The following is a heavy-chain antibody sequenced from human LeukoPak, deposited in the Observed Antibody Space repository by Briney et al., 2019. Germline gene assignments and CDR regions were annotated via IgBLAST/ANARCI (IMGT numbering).Heavy chain of an antibody. D-gene: IGHD3-3*01. CDR3: ARRKDFADFGSAYYPLDH. Sequence: PGGSLRLSCEVSGFTFDDYGMNWVRQAPGKGLEWVSDINWDGDSKSYAASVRGRFTVSRDNAKNPLYLQMTSLRVEDTALYYCARRKDFADFGSAYYPLDHRGQGNLVT. J-gene: IGHJ4*02. CDR1: GFTFDDYG. V-gene: IGHV3-20*04. CDR2: INWDGDSK.